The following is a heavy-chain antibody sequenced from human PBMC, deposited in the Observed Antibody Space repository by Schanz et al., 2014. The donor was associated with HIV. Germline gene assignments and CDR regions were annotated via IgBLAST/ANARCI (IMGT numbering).Heavy chain of an antibody. CDR3: AKCPTMVRGTGMDV. V-gene: IGHV3-48*04. J-gene: IGHJ6*02. CDR1: GFTFSKYG. CDR2: ISSSGSTI. Sequence: VQLVESGGGVVQPGRSPTLSCAASGFTFSKYGMHWVRQAPGKGLEWVSYISSSGSTIHYADSVKGRFTISRDNAKNSLYLQMNSLRAEDTAVYYCAKCPTMVRGTGMDVWGQGTTVTVSS. D-gene: IGHD3-10*01.